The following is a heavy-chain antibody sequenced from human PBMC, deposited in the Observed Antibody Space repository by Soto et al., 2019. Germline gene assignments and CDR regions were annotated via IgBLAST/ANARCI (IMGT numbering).Heavy chain of an antibody. CDR3: AREPLRYFDWLSARIAYGMDV. D-gene: IGHD3-9*01. Sequence: GASVKVSCKASGYTFTSYYMHWVRQAPGQGLEWMGRIIPILGIANYAQKFQGRVTITADKSTSTAYMELSSLRSEDTAVYYCAREPLRYFDWLSARIAYGMDVWGQGTTVTVSS. CDR2: IIPILGIA. V-gene: IGHV1-69*04. CDR1: GYTFTSYY. J-gene: IGHJ6*02.